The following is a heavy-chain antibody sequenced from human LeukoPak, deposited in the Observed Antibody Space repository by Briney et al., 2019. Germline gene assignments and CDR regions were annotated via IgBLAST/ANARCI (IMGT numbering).Heavy chain of an antibody. V-gene: IGHV3-74*01. CDR2: INSDGRST. D-gene: IGHD3-9*01. Sequence: GGSLRLSCVASGFTFSRYWMHWVRQAPGKGLVWVSRINSDGRSTNYADSVKGRFNISRDNAENTLYLQMNSLRVEDTAVYYCVRGADTGYSSDSWGQGTLVTVSS. CDR1: GFTFSRYW. J-gene: IGHJ4*02. CDR3: VRGADTGYSSDS.